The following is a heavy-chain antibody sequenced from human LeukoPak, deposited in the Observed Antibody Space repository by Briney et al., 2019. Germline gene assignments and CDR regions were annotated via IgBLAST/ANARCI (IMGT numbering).Heavy chain of an antibody. Sequence: GGSLRLSCAASGFTVSNNYISWVRQAPGKGLEWVAVIYSGGSTKYADSVKARFTISRDNSKNTVYLQMNSLRADDTAVYYLTRAPLDNWGQGPLVTVSS. J-gene: IGHJ4*02. V-gene: IGHV3-53*01. CDR1: GFTVSNNY. CDR3: TRAPLDN. CDR2: IYSGGST.